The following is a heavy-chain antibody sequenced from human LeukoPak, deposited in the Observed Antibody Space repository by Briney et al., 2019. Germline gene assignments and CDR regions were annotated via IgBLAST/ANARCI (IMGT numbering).Heavy chain of an antibody. CDR1: GFTFDDYA. Sequence: GGSLRLSCAASGFTFDDYAMHWVRQAPGKGLEWVSGISWNSGSIGYADSVKGRFTISRDNAKNSLYLQMNSLRAEDTALYYCAKEDDGKAFDIWGQGTMVTVSS. CDR2: ISWNSGSI. CDR3: AKEDDGKAFDI. D-gene: IGHD1-1*01. V-gene: IGHV3-9*01. J-gene: IGHJ3*02.